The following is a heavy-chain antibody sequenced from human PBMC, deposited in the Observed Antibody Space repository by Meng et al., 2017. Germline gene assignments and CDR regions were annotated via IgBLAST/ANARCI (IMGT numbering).Heavy chain of an antibody. Sequence: QVHLVQAGAEVKKPGASVKVSCKASGYTFTSYDINWVRQATGQGLEWMGWMNPNSGNTDYAQKFQGRVTMTRNTSINTAYMELSSLRSDDTAVYFCARANTYSGYDYGYWGQGTLVTVSS. CDR2: MNPNSGNT. J-gene: IGHJ4*02. D-gene: IGHD5-12*01. CDR1: GYTFTSYD. V-gene: IGHV1-8*01. CDR3: ARANTYSGYDYGY.